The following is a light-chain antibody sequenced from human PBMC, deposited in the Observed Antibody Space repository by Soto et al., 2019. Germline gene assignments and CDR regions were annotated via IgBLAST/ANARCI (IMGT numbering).Light chain of an antibody. CDR3: AGWDASMRALV. Sequence: QSVLTQSPSASGTPGQRVTISCTGSSSNIGTYDVNCYQQLPGATPTHLIFRNHHRPSGVPARLSCSKSGTSASLAISGPQSEEEADYYCAGWDASMRALVFGGGTKLTVL. CDR1: SSNIGTYD. CDR2: RNH. V-gene: IGLV1-44*01. J-gene: IGLJ3*02.